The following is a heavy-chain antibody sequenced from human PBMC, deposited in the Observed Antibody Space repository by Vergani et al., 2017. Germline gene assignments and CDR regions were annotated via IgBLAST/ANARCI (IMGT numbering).Heavy chain of an antibody. CDR1: GDSVSSNSAA. V-gene: IGHV6-1*01. CDR2: TYYRSKWYN. D-gene: IGHD2-15*01. Sequence: QVQLQQSGPGLVKPSQTLSLTCAISGDSVSSNSAAWNWIRQSPSRGLEWLGRTYYRSKWYNDYAVSVKSRITINPDTSKNQFSLQLNSVTAEDTAVYYCARDTKRYCSGGSCYKVLDYWGQGTLVTVSS. J-gene: IGHJ4*02. CDR3: ARDTKRYCSGGSCYKVLDY.